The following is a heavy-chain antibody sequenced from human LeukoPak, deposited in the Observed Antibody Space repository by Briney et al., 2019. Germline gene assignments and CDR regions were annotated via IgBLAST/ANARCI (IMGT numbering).Heavy chain of an antibody. CDR1: RYTFTGYF. D-gene: IGHD1-26*01. Sequence: ASVKVSCKASRYTFTGYFLHWVRQAPGQGRGWMGWINPNNGGTRYAQRCQGRVTMNRDTSINTTYMVLSRMRSDDTAVYYCARDFGGTYPLFDYWGQGTLVTVSS. V-gene: IGHV1-2*02. CDR2: INPNNGGT. J-gene: IGHJ4*02. CDR3: ARDFGGTYPLFDY.